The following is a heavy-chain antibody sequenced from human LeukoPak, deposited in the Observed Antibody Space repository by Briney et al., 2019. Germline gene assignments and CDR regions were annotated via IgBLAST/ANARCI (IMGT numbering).Heavy chain of an antibody. D-gene: IGHD3-22*01. Sequence: PGGSLRLSCAASGFTFSSYAMHWVRQAPGKGLAWVAVISYDGSNKYYADSVKGRFTISRDNSKNTLYLQMNSLRAEDTAVYYCAKEDYYDSSGYYFDYWGQGTPVTVSS. CDR3: AKEDYYDSSGYYFDY. CDR1: GFTFSSYA. CDR2: ISYDGSNK. V-gene: IGHV3-30*04. J-gene: IGHJ4*02.